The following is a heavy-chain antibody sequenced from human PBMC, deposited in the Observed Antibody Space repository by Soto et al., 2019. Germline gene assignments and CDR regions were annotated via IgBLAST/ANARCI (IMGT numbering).Heavy chain of an antibody. CDR3: TGITWFCGMDV. D-gene: IGHD3-10*01. Sequence: SQTLSLTCAISADSVTSNSAGWNWIRQSPSRGLEWLGRTYYKSKWNSDYALSVKSRITINPDTSKNQFSLHLYSVTPDATGVDYCTGITWFCGMDVWGQGTRVTVSS. CDR2: TYYKSKWNS. CDR1: ADSVTSNSAG. V-gene: IGHV6-1*01. J-gene: IGHJ6*02.